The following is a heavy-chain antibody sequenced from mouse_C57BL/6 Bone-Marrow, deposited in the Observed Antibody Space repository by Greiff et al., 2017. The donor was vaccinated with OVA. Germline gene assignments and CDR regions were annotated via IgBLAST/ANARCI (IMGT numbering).Heavy chain of an antibody. Sequence: EVMLVESGEGLVKPGGSLKLSCAASGFTFSSYAMSWVRQTPEKRLEWVAYISSGGDYIYYADTVKGRFTISRDNARNTLYLQMSSLKSEDTAMYYCTRVRIYYYGSSPWFAYWGQGTLVTVSA. D-gene: IGHD1-1*01. V-gene: IGHV5-9-1*02. CDR2: ISSGGDYI. J-gene: IGHJ3*01. CDR3: TRVRIYYYGSSPWFAY. CDR1: GFTFSSYA.